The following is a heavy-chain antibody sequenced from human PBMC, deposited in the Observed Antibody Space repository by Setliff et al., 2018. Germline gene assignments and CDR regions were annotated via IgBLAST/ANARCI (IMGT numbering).Heavy chain of an antibody. CDR2: INKYSGKT. CDR3: SRLVRYCTTTTCQRASGGEF. V-gene: IGHV1-18*01. CDR1: GYTFTNYG. Sequence: ASVKVSCKTSGYTFTNYGINWVRQAPGQGLEWMGWINKYSGKTYYAQKLHDRVTLTTDTSTSTAYTELRSLGTDDTAVYYCSRLVRYCTTTTCQRASGGEFWGQGTLVTVSS. J-gene: IGHJ4*02. D-gene: IGHD2-2*01.